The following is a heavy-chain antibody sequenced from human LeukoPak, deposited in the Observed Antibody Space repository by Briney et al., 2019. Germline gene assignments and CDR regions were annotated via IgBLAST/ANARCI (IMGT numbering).Heavy chain of an antibody. Sequence: ASVKVSCKASGYTFTSNGISWVRQAHGQGLEWMGWISAYNGNTTCAQKLPGRVTMTTETSTSQTYLELSILRSDDTAVYYCASEIFQTQRLLRYFDWLLSSTRMRDWFDPWGQGTLVTVSS. D-gene: IGHD3-9*01. CDR2: ISAYNGNT. J-gene: IGHJ5*02. CDR3: ASEIFQTQRLLRYFDWLLSSTRMRDWFDP. V-gene: IGHV1-18*01. CDR1: GYTFTSNG.